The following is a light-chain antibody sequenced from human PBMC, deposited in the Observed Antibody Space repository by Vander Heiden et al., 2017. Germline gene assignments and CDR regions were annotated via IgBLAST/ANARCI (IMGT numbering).Light chain of an antibody. J-gene: IGKJ1*01. V-gene: IGKV1-27*01. Sequence: DIQMTQSPSSLSASVGDRVTITCRASQGISNYLAWYQQKPGKVPKLLIYAASTLQSGVPSRFSGRGSGTDFTLTISSLQPEDVATYYGQKYNRAPWTCGQGTKVEIK. CDR2: AAS. CDR3: QKYNRAPWT. CDR1: QGISNY.